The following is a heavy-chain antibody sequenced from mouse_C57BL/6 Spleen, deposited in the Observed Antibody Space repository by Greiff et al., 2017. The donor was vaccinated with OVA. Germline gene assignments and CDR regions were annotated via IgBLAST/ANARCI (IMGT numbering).Heavy chain of an antibody. Sequence: EVQLQQSGPELVKPGASVKMSCKASGYTFTDYNMHWVKQSHGKSLEWIGYINPNNGGTSYNQKFKGKATLTVNKSSSTAYMELRSLTSEDSAVYYCARAVGGLYYFDYWGQGTTLTVAS. D-gene: IGHD3-3*01. CDR1: GYTFTDYN. CDR3: ARAVGGLYYFDY. J-gene: IGHJ2*01. V-gene: IGHV1-22*01. CDR2: INPNNGGT.